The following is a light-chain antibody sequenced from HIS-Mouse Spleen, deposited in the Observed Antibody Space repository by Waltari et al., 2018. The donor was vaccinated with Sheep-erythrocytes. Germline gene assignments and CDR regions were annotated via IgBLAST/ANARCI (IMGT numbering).Light chain of an antibody. J-gene: IGKJ4*01. Sequence: DIVLKQSPATLSLSPGERATPSCRASQSVSSYLAWYQQKPGQAPRLLIYDASNRATGIPARFSGSGAGTDFTLTISSLEPEDFAVYYCQQRSNWLTFGGGTKVEIK. V-gene: IGKV3-11*01. CDR2: DAS. CDR1: QSVSSY. CDR3: QQRSNWLT.